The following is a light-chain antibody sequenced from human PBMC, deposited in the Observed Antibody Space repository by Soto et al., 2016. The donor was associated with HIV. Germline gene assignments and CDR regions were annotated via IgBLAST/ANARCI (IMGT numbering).Light chain of an antibody. CDR3: QQANSFPLS. Sequence: DIQMTQSPSSVSASVGDRVTITCRASQGINSWLAWYQQKPGRVPKLLIYGASSLQSGVPSRFSGSGSGTDFTLTISSLQPEDFATYYCQQANSFPLSFGGGTKVEIK. J-gene: IGKJ4*01. CDR2: GAS. CDR1: QGINSW. V-gene: IGKV1-12*01.